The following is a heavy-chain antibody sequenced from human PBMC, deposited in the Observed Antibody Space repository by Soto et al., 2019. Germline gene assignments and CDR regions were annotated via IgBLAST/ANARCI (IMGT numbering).Heavy chain of an antibody. CDR2: IFYSGSA. J-gene: IGHJ5*01. CDR3: AGRTSLTSVEIFSGGLSGYNWVDP. Sequence: PSETMSLTYSVSDGYISNLIYYWTWKKQPPGKGLEWIGSIFYSGSAYYNPSLKSRVTMSVDTSQNQFSLKLSSVTAADTAVYYCAGRTSLTSVEIFSGGLSGYNWVDPRGRGTLVTVSS. CDR1: DGYISNLIYY. V-gene: IGHV4-39*01. D-gene: IGHD3-3*01.